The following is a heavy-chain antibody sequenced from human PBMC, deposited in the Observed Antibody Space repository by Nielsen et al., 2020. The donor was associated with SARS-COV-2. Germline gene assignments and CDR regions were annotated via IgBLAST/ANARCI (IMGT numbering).Heavy chain of an antibody. CDR2: IDWDDDK. D-gene: IGHD3-9*01. CDR1: GFSLSTSGMC. J-gene: IGHJ4*02. Sequence: SGSTLVKPTQTLTLTCTFSGFSLSTSGMCVSWIRQPPGKALEWLALIDWDDDKYYSTSLKTRLTISKDTSKNQVVLTMTNMDPVDTATYYCARISYDILTGYYVGFDYWGQGTLVTVSS. V-gene: IGHV2-70*01. CDR3: ARISYDILTGYYVGFDY.